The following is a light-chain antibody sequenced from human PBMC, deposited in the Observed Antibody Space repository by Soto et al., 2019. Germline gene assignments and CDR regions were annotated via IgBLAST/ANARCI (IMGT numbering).Light chain of an antibody. CDR2: KAS. CDR3: QQYNSYPWT. Sequence: DIQMTQSPSTLSASVGDRVTITCRASQSISSWLAWYQQKPGKAPKLLIYKASSLESGVPSRFIGSGSGTEFTLTLSSLQPDDFATYYCQQYNSYPWTFGQGTKVEIK. V-gene: IGKV1-5*03. CDR1: QSISSW. J-gene: IGKJ1*01.